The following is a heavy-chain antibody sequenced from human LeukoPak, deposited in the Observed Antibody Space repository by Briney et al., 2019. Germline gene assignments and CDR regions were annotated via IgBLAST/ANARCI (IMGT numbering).Heavy chain of an antibody. CDR2: IVVGSGNT. D-gene: IGHD3-22*01. J-gene: IGHJ5*02. CDR3: AADPYYYDSSGYYPNWFDP. V-gene: IGHV1-58*01. CDR1: GFTFTSSA. Sequence: SVKVSCKASGFTFTSSAVQWVRQARGQRLEWIGWIVVGSGNTNYAQKFQERVTITRDMSTSTAYIELSSLRSEDTAVYYCAADPYYYDSSGYYPNWFDPWGQGTLVTVSS.